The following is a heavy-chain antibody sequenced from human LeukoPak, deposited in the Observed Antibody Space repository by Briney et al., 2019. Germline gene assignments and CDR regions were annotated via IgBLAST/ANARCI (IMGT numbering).Heavy chain of an antibody. J-gene: IGHJ5*02. CDR3: ARVDGRDYYDSSGYYYAYP. Sequence: SETLSLTCPVSGGSISSYYWSWLRQPPGRGLEWIGYIYYSGSTNYNPSLKSRVTISVDTSKNQFSLKLSSVTAADTAVYYCARVDGRDYYDSSGYYYAYPWGQGTLVTVSS. CDR2: IYYSGST. D-gene: IGHD3-22*01. V-gene: IGHV4-59*01. CDR1: GGSISSYY.